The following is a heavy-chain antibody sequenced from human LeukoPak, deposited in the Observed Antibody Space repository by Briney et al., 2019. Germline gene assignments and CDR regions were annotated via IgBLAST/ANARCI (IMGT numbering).Heavy chain of an antibody. D-gene: IGHD3/OR15-3a*01. V-gene: IGHV4-39*01. CDR1: GGSISSASYY. CDR2: IYYSGST. J-gene: IGHJ4*02. CDR3: ATGLGLPHLDY. Sequence: SETLSLTCTVSGGSISSASYYWGWIRQPPGKGLEWIGSIYYSGSTYYNPSLKSRVTISVDTSKNQFSLKLSSVTAADTAVYYCATGLGLPHLDYWGQGTLVTVSS.